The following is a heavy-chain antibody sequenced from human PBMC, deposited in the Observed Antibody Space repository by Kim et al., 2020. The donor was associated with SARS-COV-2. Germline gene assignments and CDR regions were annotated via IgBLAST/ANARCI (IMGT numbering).Heavy chain of an antibody. J-gene: IGHJ6*02. V-gene: IGHV3-23*01. D-gene: IGHD2-8*02. CDR1: GFTFSSYA. CDR2: ISGSGGST. Sequence: GGSLRLSCAASGFTFSSYAMSWVRQAPGKGLEWVSAISGSGGSTYYADSVKGRFTISRDNSKNTLYLQMNSLRAEDTAVYYCAKCATGYWGYYYYGMDVWGQGTTVTVSS. CDR3: AKCATGYWGYYYYGMDV.